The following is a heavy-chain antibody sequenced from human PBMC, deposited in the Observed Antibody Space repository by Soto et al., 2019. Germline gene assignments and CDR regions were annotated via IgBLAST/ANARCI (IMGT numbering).Heavy chain of an antibody. J-gene: IGHJ6*02. V-gene: IGHV4-34*01. CDR3: ARGISESNYPFYYYYGMDV. D-gene: IGHD4-4*01. CDR1: GGSFSGYY. Sequence: SETLSLTCAVYGGSFSGYYWSWIRQPPGKGLEWIGEINHSGSTNYNPSLKSRVTISVDTSKNHFSLKLSSVTAADTAVYYCARGISESNYPFYYYYGMDVWGQGTTVTVSS. CDR2: INHSGST.